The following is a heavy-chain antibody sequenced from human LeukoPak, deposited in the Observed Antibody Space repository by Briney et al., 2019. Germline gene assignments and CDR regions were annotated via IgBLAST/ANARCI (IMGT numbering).Heavy chain of an antibody. CDR1: GYTFTSYG. V-gene: IGHV1-18*01. CDR3: ARDTPAVYYSIGCKDSFDI. CDR2: ICAYNGTT. Sequence: ASVKVSCKASGYTFTSYGISWVRQPPGQGLEWMGWICAYNGTTNYAQKLQGRATMTTDTSTSTAYMELRSLKSDDTAVYYCARDTPAVYYSIGCKDSFDIWGQGTIVTVSS. D-gene: IGHD3-22*01. J-gene: IGHJ3*02.